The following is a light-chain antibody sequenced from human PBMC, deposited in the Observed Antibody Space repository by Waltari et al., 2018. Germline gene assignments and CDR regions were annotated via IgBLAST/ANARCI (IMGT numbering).Light chain of an antibody. CDR2: GAS. CDR1: QSVSSSY. V-gene: IGKV3-20*01. CDR3: QQYGSSQWT. J-gene: IGKJ1*01. Sequence: EIVLTQSPGTLSLSPGERATLSCRASQSVSSSYLAWYQQKPGQAPRLLIYGASSRATGIPDRFSGSGSGTDFTLTISRLAPEDFAVYYCQQYGSSQWTFGQGTKVEIK.